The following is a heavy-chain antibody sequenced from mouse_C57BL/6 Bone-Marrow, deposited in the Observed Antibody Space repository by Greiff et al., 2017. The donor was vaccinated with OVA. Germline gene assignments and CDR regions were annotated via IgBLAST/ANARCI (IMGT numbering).Heavy chain of an antibody. D-gene: IGHD1-1*01. CDR1: GYTFTDYY. CDR2: IYPGSGNT. J-gene: IGHJ1*03. Sequence: QVQLQQSGAELVRPGASVKLSCKASGYTFTDYYINWVKQRPGQGLEWIARIYPGSGNTYYNEKFKGKATLTTEKSSSTAYMQLSSLTSEDSAVYYCAIYDSSHYWYFDVWGTGTTVTVSS. CDR3: AIYDSSHYWYFDV. V-gene: IGHV1-76*01.